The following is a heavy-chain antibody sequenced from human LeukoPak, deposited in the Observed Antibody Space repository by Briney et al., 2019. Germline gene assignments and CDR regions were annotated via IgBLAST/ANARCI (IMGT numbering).Heavy chain of an antibody. V-gene: IGHV1-18*04. D-gene: IGHD4-23*01. CDR2: ISANNGET. Sequence: ASVMVSCKASGYIFTNYGISWVRQAPGQGLEWMSWISANNGETRYAQNFQGRVTMTTDTSTTTAYMELRSLRSDDTAVYYCARAEKFDYGGSMHFDYWGQGTLVTVSS. CDR1: GYIFTNYG. J-gene: IGHJ4*02. CDR3: ARAEKFDYGGSMHFDY.